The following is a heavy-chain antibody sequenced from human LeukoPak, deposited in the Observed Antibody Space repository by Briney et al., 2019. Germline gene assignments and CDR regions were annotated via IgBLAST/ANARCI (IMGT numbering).Heavy chain of an antibody. J-gene: IGHJ4*02. CDR3: VKDQGECPGSRCYLRFLEY. CDR1: GFNFSIYG. CDR2: VRYDQSAT. Sequence: GGSLRLSCAASGFNFSIYGMHWVRQAPGKGLEWVTFVRYDQSATVYADSVQGRFAISRDNSKNTVYLQMNSLRVEDTALYFCVKDQGECPGSRCYLRFLEYWGQGTLVVVSS. D-gene: IGHD3-3*01. V-gene: IGHV3-30*02.